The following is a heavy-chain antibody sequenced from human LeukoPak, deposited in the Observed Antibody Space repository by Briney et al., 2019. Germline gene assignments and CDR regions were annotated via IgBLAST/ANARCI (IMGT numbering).Heavy chain of an antibody. CDR1: GGTFSSYA. V-gene: IGHV1-69*13. D-gene: IGHD3-22*01. Sequence: ASVTVSCKASGGTFSSYAISWVRQAPGQGLEWMGGIIPIFGTANYAQKFQGRVTITADESTSTAYMEQSSLRSEDTAVYYCADSSSASYYYYGMDVWGQGTTVTVSS. CDR3: ADSSSASYYYYGMDV. J-gene: IGHJ6*02. CDR2: IIPIFGTA.